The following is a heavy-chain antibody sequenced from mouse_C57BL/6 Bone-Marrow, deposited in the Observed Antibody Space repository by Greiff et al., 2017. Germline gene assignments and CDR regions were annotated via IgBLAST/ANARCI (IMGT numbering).Heavy chain of an antibody. CDR2: INSDGGST. CDR1: EYAFPSHD. CDR3: ANEGPMITTVAY. V-gene: IGHV5-2*01. J-gene: IGHJ3*01. D-gene: IGHD2-4*01. Sequence: EVQLVESGGGLVQPGESLKLSCESNEYAFPSHDMSWVRKTPEKRLELVAAINSDGGSTYYPDTMERRFIISRDNTKKTLYLQMSSLRSEDTALYYCANEGPMITTVAYWGQGTLVTVSA.